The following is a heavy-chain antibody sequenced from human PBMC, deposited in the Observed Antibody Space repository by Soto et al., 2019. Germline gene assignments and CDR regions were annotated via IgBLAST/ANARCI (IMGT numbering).Heavy chain of an antibody. CDR2: ISAYNGKT. CDR1: GYTFTSYG. V-gene: IGHV1-18*01. Sequence: QVQLVQSGGEVKKPGASVKLSCTASGYTFTSYGISWVRQAPGQGLEWMGWISAYNGKTNYAQNVQGRVHMTTDTSTRTADMDLRSLRSDDTAVYYCARGGDVNYYHGMDVWGQGTTVTVSS. CDR3: ARGGDVNYYHGMDV. J-gene: IGHJ6*02. D-gene: IGHD5-12*01.